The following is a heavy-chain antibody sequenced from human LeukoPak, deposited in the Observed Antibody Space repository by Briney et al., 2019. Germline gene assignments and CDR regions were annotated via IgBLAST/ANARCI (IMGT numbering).Heavy chain of an antibody. D-gene: IGHD3-3*01. V-gene: IGHV3-15*01. J-gene: IGHJ6*03. Sequence: GGSLRLSCAASGFPFSNAWMSWVRQAPGKGLEWVGRIKSKIAGGTTDYAAPVKGRLTISRDDSKNTLYLQMNSLKTEDTAVYYCTTDGPFGVIITYMDVWGKGATVTVSS. CDR2: IKSKIAGGTT. CDR1: GFPFSNAW. CDR3: TTDGPFGVIITYMDV.